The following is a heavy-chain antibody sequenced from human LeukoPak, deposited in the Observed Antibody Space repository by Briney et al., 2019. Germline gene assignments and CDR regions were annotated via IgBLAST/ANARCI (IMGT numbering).Heavy chain of an antibody. J-gene: IGHJ6*03. CDR1: GYSFTSYD. Sequence: GASVKVSCKASGYSFTSYDINWVRQATGQGLEWMGWMNPNSGDTGYAQKFQGRVTITRNTALSTAYMEVNSLRSEDTAVYYCASGVYCSSTSCMDVWGKGTTVTISS. V-gene: IGHV1-8*03. CDR3: ASGVYCSSTSCMDV. D-gene: IGHD2-2*01. CDR2: MNPNSGDT.